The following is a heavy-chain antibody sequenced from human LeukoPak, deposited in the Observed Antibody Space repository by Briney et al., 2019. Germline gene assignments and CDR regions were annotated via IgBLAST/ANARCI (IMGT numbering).Heavy chain of an antibody. CDR2: IYYSGST. Sequence: SETLSLTCTVSGGSISSYYLSWIRQPPGKGLEWIGYIYYSGSTNYNPSPKSRVPISVATSKNQFSLKLSSVTAADTAVYYCARTTIAARRYMDVWGKGTTVTVSS. CDR3: ARTTIAARRYMDV. CDR1: GGSISSYY. J-gene: IGHJ6*03. V-gene: IGHV4-59*01. D-gene: IGHD6-6*01.